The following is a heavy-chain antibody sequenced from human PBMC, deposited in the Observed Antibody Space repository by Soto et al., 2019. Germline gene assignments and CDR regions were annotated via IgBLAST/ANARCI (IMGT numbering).Heavy chain of an antibody. CDR1: GGPISSYY. D-gene: IGHD6-19*01. CDR3: ARGSSGWPPRLDY. J-gene: IGHJ4*02. V-gene: IGHV4-59*01. Sequence: QVQLQESGPGLVKPSETLSLNCTVSGGPISSYYWSWIRQSPGKGLEWIGYIYYSGSTNYNPSLKRRVTISVDTSKNQFSLEVSSVPAADTAVYYCARGSSGWPPRLDYWGQGNLVTVSS. CDR2: IYYSGST.